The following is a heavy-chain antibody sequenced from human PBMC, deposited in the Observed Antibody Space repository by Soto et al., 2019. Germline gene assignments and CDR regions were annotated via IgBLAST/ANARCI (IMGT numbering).Heavy chain of an antibody. J-gene: IGHJ5*02. V-gene: IGHV4-59*01. CDR3: AKDSGYNYGYFRWFDP. CDR2: IFYSGST. CDR1: GSSISNYY. Sequence: PSETLSLTCTVSGSSISNYYWSWIRQPPGRGLEWIGHIFYSGSTNYNPAIKSRVTISVDTSKSQFSLKLSSVTAADLAVYYCAKDSGYNYGYFRWFDPWGQGTLVTVS. D-gene: IGHD5-18*01.